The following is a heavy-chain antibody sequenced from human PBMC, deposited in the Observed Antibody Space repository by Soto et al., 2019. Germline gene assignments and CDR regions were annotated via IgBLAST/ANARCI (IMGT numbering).Heavy chain of an antibody. CDR3: AKSITFDWLFFDY. CDR1: GGCISRTNG. Sequence: PSESLLLTCAVSGGCISRTNGWGWVRQPPGKGLEWIGEIYHSGTTNYNPSLKSRVTMSVDKSKNQFSLKLSSVTAADTAVYYCAKSITFDWLFFDYWGRGTLVTVSS. D-gene: IGHD3-9*01. V-gene: IGHV4-4*02. J-gene: IGHJ4*02. CDR2: IYHSGTT.